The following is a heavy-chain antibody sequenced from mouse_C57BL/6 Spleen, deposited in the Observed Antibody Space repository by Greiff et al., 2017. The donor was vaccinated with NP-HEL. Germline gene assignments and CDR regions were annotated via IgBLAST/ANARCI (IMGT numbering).Heavy chain of an antibody. CDR3: ARAPYYYGSSYWFAY. CDR2: IDPNSGGT. V-gene: IGHV1-72*01. CDR1: GYTFTSYW. D-gene: IGHD1-1*01. Sequence: QVQLQQPGAELVKPGASVKLSCKASGYTFTSYWMHWVKQRPGRGLDWIGRIDPNSGGTKYNEKFKSKATLTVDKPSSTAYMQLSSLTSEDSAVYYCARAPYYYGSSYWFAYWGQGTLVTVSA. J-gene: IGHJ3*01.